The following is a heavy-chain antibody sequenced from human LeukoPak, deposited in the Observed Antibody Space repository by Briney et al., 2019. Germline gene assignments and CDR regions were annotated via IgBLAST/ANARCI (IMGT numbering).Heavy chain of an antibody. CDR3: ARAPISQQWLVRGGFDY. D-gene: IGHD6-19*01. J-gene: IGHJ4*02. CDR2: ISYDGSNK. CDR1: GFTFSSYA. V-gene: IGHV3-30-3*01. Sequence: PGGSLRLSCAASGFTFSSYAMHWVRQAPGKGLEWVAVISYDGSNKYYADSVKGRFTISRDNSKNTLYLQMNSLRAEDTAVYYCARAPISQQWLVRGGFDYWGQGTLVTVSS.